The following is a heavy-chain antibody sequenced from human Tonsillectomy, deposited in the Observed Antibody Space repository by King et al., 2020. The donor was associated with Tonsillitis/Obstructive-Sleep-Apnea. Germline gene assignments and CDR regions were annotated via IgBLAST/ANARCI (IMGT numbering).Heavy chain of an antibody. CDR2: ISWNSGSI. J-gene: IGHJ5*01. CDR1: GFTFDDYA. CDR3: AKDIRTVAATPWSWFDS. D-gene: IGHD1-26*01. Sequence: VQLVESGGGLIQPGRSLRLSCAASGFTFDDYAMHWVRQAPGKGLEWVSGISWNSGSIGYADSVKGRFTISRDNAKNSLYLQMNSLRADDTALYYCAKDIRTVAATPWSWFDSWGQGTLVTVSS. V-gene: IGHV3-9*01.